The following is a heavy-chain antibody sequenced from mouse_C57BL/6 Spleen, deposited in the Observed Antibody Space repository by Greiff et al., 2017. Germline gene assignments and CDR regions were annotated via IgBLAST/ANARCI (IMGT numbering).Heavy chain of an antibody. D-gene: IGHD1-1*01. Sequence: VQLQQPGTELVKPGASVKLSCKASGYTFTSYWMHWVKQRPGQGLEWIGNINPSNGGTNYNEKFKSKATLTVDKSSSTAYMQLSSLTSEDSAVYYGARWGTTVVAKDYFDYWGQGTTLTVSS. V-gene: IGHV1-53*01. CDR3: ARWGTTVVAKDYFDY. J-gene: IGHJ2*01. CDR1: GYTFTSYW. CDR2: INPSNGGT.